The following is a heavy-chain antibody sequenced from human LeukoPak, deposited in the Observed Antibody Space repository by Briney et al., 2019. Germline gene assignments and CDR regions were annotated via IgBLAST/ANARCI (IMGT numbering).Heavy chain of an antibody. D-gene: IGHD3-10*01. Sequence: GGSLRLSCAASGFTVSSNYMSWVRQAPGKGLEWVSVIYSGGSTYYADSVKGRFTISRDNSKNTLYLQMNSLRADDTAVYYCAKGPRTVRFGDRHKGMFDYWGQGTLVTVSS. V-gene: IGHV3-53*01. CDR2: IYSGGST. CDR3: AKGPRTVRFGDRHKGMFDY. J-gene: IGHJ4*02. CDR1: GFTVSSNY.